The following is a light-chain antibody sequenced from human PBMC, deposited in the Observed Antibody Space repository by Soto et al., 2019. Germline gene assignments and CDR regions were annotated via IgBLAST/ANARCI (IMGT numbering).Light chain of an antibody. J-gene: IGKJ2*01. CDR3: QQYNNWSPYT. Sequence: EIVMTQSPATLSVSPGERATLSCRASQSVNSNLAWYQQKPGQAPRRLIYGASTRATGIPARFSGSGSGTEFTLTISSLQSEDFAVYYCQQYNNWSPYTFGQGTKLEIK. CDR2: GAS. CDR1: QSVNSN. V-gene: IGKV3-15*01.